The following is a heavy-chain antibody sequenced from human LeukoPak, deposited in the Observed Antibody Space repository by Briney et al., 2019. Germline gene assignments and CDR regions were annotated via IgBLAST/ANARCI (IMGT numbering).Heavy chain of an antibody. D-gene: IGHD2-15*01. CDR1: GFTVSSNY. V-gene: IGHV3-66*01. CDR3: ARDLTVGYCSGGSCYEVSGAFDI. CDR2: IYSGGST. J-gene: IGHJ3*02. Sequence: PGGSLRLSCAASGFTVSSNYMSWVRQAPGKGLEWVSVIYSGGSTYYADSVKGRFTISRDNSKNTLYLQMNSLRAEDTAVYYCARDLTVGYCSGGSCYEVSGAFDIWGQGTMVTVSS.